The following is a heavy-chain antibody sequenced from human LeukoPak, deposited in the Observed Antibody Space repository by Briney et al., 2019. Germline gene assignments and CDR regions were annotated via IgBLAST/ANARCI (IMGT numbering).Heavy chain of an antibody. Sequence: SQTLSLTCAISGDSVSSNSVTWNWLMQSPSRGREWLGRTYYRSTWYNDYAVSVRGRITVNPDTSKNQFSLHLNSVTPEDTAVYYCARRLTQYDCFDPWGQGILVTVPS. CDR1: GDSVSSNSVT. D-gene: IGHD2-2*01. CDR3: ARRLTQYDCFDP. J-gene: IGHJ5*02. CDR2: TYYRSTWYN. V-gene: IGHV6-1*01.